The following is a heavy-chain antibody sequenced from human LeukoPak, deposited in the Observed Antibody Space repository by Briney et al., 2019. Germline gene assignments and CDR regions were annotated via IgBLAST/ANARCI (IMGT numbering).Heavy chain of an antibody. CDR1: GFTFSSYG. Sequence: GGSLRLSCAASGFTFSSYGMHWVRQAPGKGLEWVAFIRYDGSNKYYADSVKGRFTMSRDNSNSTLYLQMNSLRAEDTAVYYCVKDQAYCTGGNCYYYFYYLDVWGRGTTVTVSS. J-gene: IGHJ6*03. D-gene: IGHD2-15*01. CDR3: VKDQAYCTGGNCYYYFYYLDV. CDR2: IRYDGSNK. V-gene: IGHV3-30*02.